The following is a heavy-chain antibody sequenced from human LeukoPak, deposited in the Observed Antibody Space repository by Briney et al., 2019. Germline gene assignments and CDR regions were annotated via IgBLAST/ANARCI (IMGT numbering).Heavy chain of an antibody. CDR2: IIPIFGTA. V-gene: IGHV1-69*13. CDR1: GYTFTSYA. D-gene: IGHD3-3*01. CDR3: ARQAFWSGYCYFDY. Sequence: SVKVSCKASGYTFTSYAISWVRQAPGQGLEWMGGIIPIFGTANYAQKFQGRVTITADESTSTAYMELSSLRSEDTAVYYCARQAFWSGYCYFDYWGQGTLVTVSS. J-gene: IGHJ4*02.